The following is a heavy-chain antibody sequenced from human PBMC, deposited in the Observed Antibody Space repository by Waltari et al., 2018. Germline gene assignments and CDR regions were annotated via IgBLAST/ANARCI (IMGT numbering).Heavy chain of an antibody. J-gene: IGHJ4*02. CDR1: GYSIRSGNW. V-gene: IGHV4-28*01. D-gene: IGHD1-20*01. CDR3: ARLGNKWNFDS. CDR2: IGGGDQNS. Sequence: QVQLQESGPGLVKPSETLSLTCGVSGYSIRSGNWWGWVRQPPGKGLEYIGYIGGGDQNSYYNPSLKIRATFSKDTSSNQFSLKLNSVTAADTAMYYCARLGNKWNFDSWGQGVLVTVSS.